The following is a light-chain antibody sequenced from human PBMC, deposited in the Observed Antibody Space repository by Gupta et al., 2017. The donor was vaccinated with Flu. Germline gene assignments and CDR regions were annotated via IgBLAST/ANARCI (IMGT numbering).Light chain of an antibody. Sequence: VLTQSPDSLSKSPGERVTISCEASQAVTGSQVAWYQQKSGQPPRLLISGVSTRATGVPDRFSGGGSGTYFTLTISRLEPEDFAIYFCQHFYGSPWTFGQGTRVDIK. V-gene: IGKV3-20*01. CDR3: QHFYGSPWT. CDR2: GVS. CDR1: QAVTGSQ. J-gene: IGKJ1*01.